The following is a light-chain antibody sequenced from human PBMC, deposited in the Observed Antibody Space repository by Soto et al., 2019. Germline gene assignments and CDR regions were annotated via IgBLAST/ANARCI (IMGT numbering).Light chain of an antibody. Sequence: QSVVTQPASVSGSSGQSITISCSGTNSDIGSYNYVSWYLQHPGKAPKLIVFEVSNRPSGISDRFSGSKSGNTAYLTISGLQTEDEAVYYCSSFTSSNTLPYVFGTGTKVTVL. V-gene: IGLV2-14*01. CDR2: EVS. CDR1: NSDIGSYNY. CDR3: SSFTSSNTLPYV. J-gene: IGLJ1*01.